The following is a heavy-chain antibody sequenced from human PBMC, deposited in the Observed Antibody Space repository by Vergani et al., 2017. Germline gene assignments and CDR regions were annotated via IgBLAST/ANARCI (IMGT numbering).Heavy chain of an antibody. Sequence: QVQLVESGGGVVQPGRSLRLSCAASGFTFSSYAMHWVRQAPGKGLEWVAVISYDGSNKYYADSVKGRFTISRDNSKNTLYLQMNSLRAEDTAVYYCARDLWQQLVGGGDYWGQGTLVTVSS. D-gene: IGHD6-13*01. J-gene: IGHJ4*02. V-gene: IGHV3-30-3*01. CDR1: GFTFSSYA. CDR2: ISYDGSNK. CDR3: ARDLWQQLVGGGDY.